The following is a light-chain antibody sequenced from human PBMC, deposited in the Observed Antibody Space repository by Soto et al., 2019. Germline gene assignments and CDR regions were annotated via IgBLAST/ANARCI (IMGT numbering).Light chain of an antibody. CDR1: SSDVGAYNY. V-gene: IGLV2-8*01. CDR3: SSFAGSDSHV. J-gene: IGLJ1*01. CDR2: EVT. Sequence: QSALTQPPSASGSPGQSVTISCTGTSSDVGAYNYVSWYQQHPGKAPKLMISEVTKRPSGVPDRFSGSKSGNTASLTVSGLQAEDEADYYCSSFAGSDSHVFGTGTKVTVL.